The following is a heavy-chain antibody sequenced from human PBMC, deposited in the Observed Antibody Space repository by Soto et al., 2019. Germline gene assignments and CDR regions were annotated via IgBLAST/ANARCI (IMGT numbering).Heavy chain of an antibody. Sequence: SETLSLTCAVYGGSFSGYYWSWIRQPPGKGLEWTGEINHSGSTNYNPSLKSRVTISVDTSKNQFSLKLSSVTAADTAVYYCARSRSGTIFGWFDPWGQGTLVTVSS. CDR1: GGSFSGYY. D-gene: IGHD3-3*01. J-gene: IGHJ5*02. CDR2: INHSGST. CDR3: ARSRSGTIFGWFDP. V-gene: IGHV4-34*01.